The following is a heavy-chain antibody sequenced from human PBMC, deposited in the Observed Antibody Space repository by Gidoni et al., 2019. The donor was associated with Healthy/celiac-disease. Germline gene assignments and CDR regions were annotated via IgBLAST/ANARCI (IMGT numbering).Heavy chain of an antibody. CDR3: ARDRDIAVAGFSFDY. Sequence: QVQLVQSGAEVKKPGASVKVSCKASGYTFTSYYMHWGRQAPGQGLEWMGIINPSGGSTSYAQKFQGRVTMTRDTSTSTVYMELSSLRSEDTAVYYCARDRDIAVAGFSFDYWGQGTLVTVSS. CDR1: GYTFTSYY. CDR2: INPSGGST. D-gene: IGHD6-19*01. V-gene: IGHV1-46*03. J-gene: IGHJ4*02.